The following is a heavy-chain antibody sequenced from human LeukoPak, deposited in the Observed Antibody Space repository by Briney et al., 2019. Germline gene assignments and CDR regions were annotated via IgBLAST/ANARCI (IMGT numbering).Heavy chain of an antibody. Sequence: SETLSLTCAVYGGSFSGYYWSWIRQPPGKGLEWIGEINHSGSTNYNPSLKSRVTISVDTSKNQFSLKLSSVTAADTAVYYCARNSHYYDSSGFNYWGQGTLVTVSS. CDR3: ARNSHYYDSSGFNY. CDR1: GGSFSGYY. CDR2: INHSGST. V-gene: IGHV4-34*01. D-gene: IGHD3-22*01. J-gene: IGHJ4*02.